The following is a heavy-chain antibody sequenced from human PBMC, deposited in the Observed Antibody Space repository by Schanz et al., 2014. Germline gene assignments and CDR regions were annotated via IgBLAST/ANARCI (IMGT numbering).Heavy chain of an antibody. CDR2: IWSDGSGK. CDR3: AKARRKSNCSGGRCFHYSYYGMDA. D-gene: IGHD2-15*01. J-gene: IGHJ6*02. V-gene: IGHV3-33*06. CDR1: GFIFSNYG. Sequence: GQLAASGGGLVQPGGSLRLSCAASGFIFSNYGMHWVRQAPGKGLEWVAVIWSDGSGKYYADSVKGRFTISRDSPKNTLYLQMNSLRAEDTAVYYCAKARRKSNCSGGRCFHYSYYGMDAWGQGTTVTVSS.